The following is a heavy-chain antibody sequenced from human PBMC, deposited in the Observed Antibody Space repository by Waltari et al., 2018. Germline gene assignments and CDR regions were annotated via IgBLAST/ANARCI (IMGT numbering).Heavy chain of an antibody. Sequence: QVQLVESGGGVVQPGRSLRLSCAASGISFTHYAMHWVRQAPGKGLEWVAIISSHGSNRYYADSVKGRFTISRDSSKNTLFLQMNSLRGEDTAVYYCARGGIAAAADFDYWGQGTLVTVSS. CDR1: GISFTHYA. J-gene: IGHJ4*02. V-gene: IGHV3-30*03. CDR2: ISSHGSNR. D-gene: IGHD6-13*01. CDR3: ARGGIAAAADFDY.